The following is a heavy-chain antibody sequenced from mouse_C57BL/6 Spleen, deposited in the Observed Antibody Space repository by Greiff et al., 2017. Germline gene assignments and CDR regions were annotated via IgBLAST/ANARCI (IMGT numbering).Heavy chain of an antibody. D-gene: IGHD2-4*01. V-gene: IGHV1-50*01. J-gene: IGHJ2*01. CDR1: GYTFTSYW. Sequence: VQLQQPGAELVKPGASVKLSCKASGYTFTSYWMQWVKQRPGQGLEWIGEIDPSDSYTNYNQKFKGKATLTVDTSSSTAYMQLSSLTSEDSAVYYCERRGLRRGDYFDYWGQGTTLTVSA. CDR3: ERRGLRRGDYFDY. CDR2: IDPSDSYT.